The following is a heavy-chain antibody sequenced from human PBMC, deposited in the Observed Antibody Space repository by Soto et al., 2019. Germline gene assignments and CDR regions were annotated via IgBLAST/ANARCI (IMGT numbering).Heavy chain of an antibody. CDR2: ISYDGSNK. D-gene: IGHD4-17*01. CDR3: ARGQPTVTLNWFDP. V-gene: IGHV3-30-3*01. Sequence: QVQLVESGGGVVQPGRSLRLSCGASGFTFSSYAMHWVRQAPGKGLEWVAVISYDGSNKYYADSVKGRFTISRDNSKNTLYLQMNSLRAVATAVYYYARGQPTVTLNWFDPWGQGTLVTVSS. CDR1: GFTFSSYA. J-gene: IGHJ5*02.